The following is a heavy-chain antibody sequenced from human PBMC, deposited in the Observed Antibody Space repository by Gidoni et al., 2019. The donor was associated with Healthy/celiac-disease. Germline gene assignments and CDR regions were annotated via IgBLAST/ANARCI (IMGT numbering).Heavy chain of an antibody. CDR1: GYSFTSYW. CDR2: IYPGDSDT. J-gene: IGHJ5*02. Sequence: ELQLAQSGAQAKKPGASLKIYCKGSGYSFTSYWIGWVRQTPGKGLEWMGTIYPGDSDTRYSPSCQGQVTISADKSISTAYLQWSSLKASDTAMYYCARHNGDYPSWWFDPWGQGTLVTVSS. D-gene: IGHD4-17*01. V-gene: IGHV5-51*01. CDR3: ARHNGDYPSWWFDP.